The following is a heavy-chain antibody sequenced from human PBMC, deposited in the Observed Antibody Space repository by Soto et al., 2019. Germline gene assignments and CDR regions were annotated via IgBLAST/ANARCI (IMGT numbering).Heavy chain of an antibody. CDR1: GDSISSYY. D-gene: IGHD4-17*01. J-gene: IGHJ5*01. CDR3: ARFSYAYGYHWHDS. V-gene: IGHV4-59*08. CDR2: IYYSGST. Sequence: SETLSLTCTVSGDSISSYYSSWIRQPPGKGLEWIGYIYYSGSTNYNPSLKSRLTMSVDTSKNQVSLKLSSVTAADTAVYYCARFSYAYGYHWHDSWGQGILVTVSS.